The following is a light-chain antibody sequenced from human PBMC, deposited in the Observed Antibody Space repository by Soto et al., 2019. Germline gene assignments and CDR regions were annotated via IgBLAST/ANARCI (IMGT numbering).Light chain of an antibody. CDR1: KHVSSN. CDR3: QQDNKWPYP. CDR2: RAS. J-gene: IGKJ3*01. V-gene: IGKV3-15*01. Sequence: EIEMTQSPAIQSVSPGVSATLSCRSSKHVSSNLAWYRQKPGQAPTLLIDRASTRATGIPATFTVSGSGTEFTLPSSSLQSEDVAGYYCQQDNKWPYPFAPATK.